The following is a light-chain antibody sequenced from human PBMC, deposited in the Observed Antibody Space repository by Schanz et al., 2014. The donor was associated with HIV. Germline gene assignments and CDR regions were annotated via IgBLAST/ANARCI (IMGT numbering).Light chain of an antibody. Sequence: EVVMTQSPATLSVSPGERATLSCRASQSVGTILAWYQQKPGQAPRLLIYGASTRATGIPDRFSGSESGTDFTLTISRLDPEDFAVYYCQQYGSSPITFGQGTRLEIK. CDR3: QQYGSSPIT. CDR2: GAS. V-gene: IGKV3-20*01. CDR1: QSVGTI. J-gene: IGKJ5*01.